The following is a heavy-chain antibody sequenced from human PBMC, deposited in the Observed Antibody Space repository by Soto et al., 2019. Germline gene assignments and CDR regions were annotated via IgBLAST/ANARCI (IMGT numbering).Heavy chain of an antibody. CDR1: GYTFTSYD. V-gene: IGHV1-8*01. D-gene: IGHD4-17*01. CDR2: MNPNSGNT. CDR3: ARGIKYGAYSRWFDP. Sequence: QVQLVQSGAEVKKPGASVKVSCKASGYTFTSYDINWVRQATGQGLEYLGWMNPNSGNTAYVQKFQGRVTMTWATSITTAYMELSSLRSEYTAVYFCARGIKYGAYSRWFDPWGQGTLVTVSS. J-gene: IGHJ5*02.